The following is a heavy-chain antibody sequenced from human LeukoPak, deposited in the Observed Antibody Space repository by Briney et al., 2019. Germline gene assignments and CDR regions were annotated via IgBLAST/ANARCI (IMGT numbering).Heavy chain of an antibody. CDR2: IYTSGST. V-gene: IGHV4-61*02. D-gene: IGHD1-26*01. Sequence: PSQTLFLTCTVSGASVNSGNYYWTWIRQPAGKRLEWIGRIYTSGSTNYSPSLKSRVTISIDASKNQFSLRLSSVTAADTAVYYCTRGGELMNFWGQGTLVTVSS. CDR1: GASVNSGNYY. J-gene: IGHJ4*02. CDR3: TRGGELMNF.